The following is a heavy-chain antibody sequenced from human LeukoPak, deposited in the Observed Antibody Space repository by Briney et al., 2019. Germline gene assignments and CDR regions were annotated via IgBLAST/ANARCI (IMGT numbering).Heavy chain of an antibody. CDR1: GFTFSDAW. CDR2: IKRRTDGGTS. V-gene: IGHV3-15*07. D-gene: IGHD3-22*01. Sequence: PGGSLRLSCAASGFTFSDAWMHWVRQAPGKGLEWVGLIKRRTDGGTSNYAAPVKGRFAISRDDSEDTLFLQMDSLKSEDTGVYYCTTGNTSASHDGYWGQGTLVTVSS. CDR3: TTGNTSASHDGY. J-gene: IGHJ4*02.